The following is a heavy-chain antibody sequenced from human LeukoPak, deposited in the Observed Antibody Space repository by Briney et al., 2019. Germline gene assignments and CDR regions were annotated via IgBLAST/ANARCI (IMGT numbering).Heavy chain of an antibody. Sequence: GASVKVSCKASGGTFSSYAISWVRQAPGQGLEWMGRIIPILGIANYAQKFRGRVTITADKSTSTAYMELSSLRSEDTAVYYCASSEAGCEDYYYGMDVWGQGTTVTVSS. J-gene: IGHJ6*02. CDR3: ASSEAGCEDYYYGMDV. V-gene: IGHV1-69*04. D-gene: IGHD2-21*01. CDR2: IIPILGIA. CDR1: GGTFSSYA.